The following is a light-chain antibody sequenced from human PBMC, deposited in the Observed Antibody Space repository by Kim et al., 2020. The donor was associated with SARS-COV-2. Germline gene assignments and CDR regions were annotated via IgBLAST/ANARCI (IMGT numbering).Light chain of an antibody. V-gene: IGLV2-11*01. CDR3: CSYAGTYSL. Sequence: QSALTQPRSVSGSPGQSVTISCTGTSSDVGGYNYVSWFQQHPGKAPKLMIYDVTKRPSGVPGRFSASKSGNTASLTISGLQAEDEADYYCCSYAGTYSLFGGGTKVTVL. CDR2: DVT. CDR1: SSDVGGYNY. J-gene: IGLJ2*01.